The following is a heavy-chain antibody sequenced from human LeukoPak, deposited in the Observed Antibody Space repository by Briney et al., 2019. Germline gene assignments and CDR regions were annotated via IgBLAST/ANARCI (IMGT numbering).Heavy chain of an antibody. V-gene: IGHV3-21*01. D-gene: IGHD6-19*01. J-gene: IGHJ1*01. CDR1: GFTFSSYS. CDR2: ISSGSSYI. CDR3: ASGSSGWYQYFQH. Sequence: GGSLRLSCAASGFTFSSYSMNWVRQAPGKGLAWVSSISSGSSYIYYADSVKGRFTISRDNAKNSLYLQMNSLRAEDTAVYYCASGSSGWYQYFQHWGQGTLVTVSS.